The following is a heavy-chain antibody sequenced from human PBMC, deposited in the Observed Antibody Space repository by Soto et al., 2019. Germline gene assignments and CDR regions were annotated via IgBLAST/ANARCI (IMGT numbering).Heavy chain of an antibody. D-gene: IGHD3-10*02. Sequence: QLQESGPGLVKPSETLSLTCTVPGGSIISSNFYWGWIRQPPGKGLEWIGSVEYGGSTYDNPSLKSRVTLSADTSKNQFSLKLTSVTAADTAIYYCARHVRGAVTMNWFDPWGHGTLVTVSS. J-gene: IGHJ5*02. V-gene: IGHV4-39*01. CDR2: VEYGGST. CDR1: GGSIISSNFY. CDR3: ARHVRGAVTMNWFDP.